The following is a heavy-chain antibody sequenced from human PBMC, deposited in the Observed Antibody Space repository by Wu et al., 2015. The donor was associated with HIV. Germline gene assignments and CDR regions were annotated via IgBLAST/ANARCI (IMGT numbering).Heavy chain of an antibody. D-gene: IGHD4-17*01. V-gene: IGHV1-18*01. Sequence: QVQLVQSGVEVKKSGASVKVSCKASGYTFTNYGISWVRQAPGQGLEWMGWISTYNANTNYAQKLQGRVTMTTDTSTSTAYMELRSLRSDDTAVYYCARHTLNDYGAYWYFDLWAWHPGHCLL. CDR1: GYTFTNYG. CDR3: ARHTLNDYGAYWYFDL. CDR2: ISTYNANT. J-gene: IGHJ2*01.